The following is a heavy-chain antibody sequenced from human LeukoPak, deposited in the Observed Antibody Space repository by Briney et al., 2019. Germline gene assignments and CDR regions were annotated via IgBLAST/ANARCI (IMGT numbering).Heavy chain of an antibody. V-gene: IGHV3-23*01. CDR2: INGRGDNT. D-gene: IGHD2/OR15-2a*01. Sequence: GGSLRLSCAASGFTFSSYAMSWVRQAPGKGLEWVSAINGRGDNTYYADFVKGRFTISRDNSKSTVYLQMNSLRTEDTAVYYCAKDRVSPGFNWFDPWGQGTLVTVSS. CDR3: AKDRVSPGFNWFDP. CDR1: GFTFSSYA. J-gene: IGHJ5*02.